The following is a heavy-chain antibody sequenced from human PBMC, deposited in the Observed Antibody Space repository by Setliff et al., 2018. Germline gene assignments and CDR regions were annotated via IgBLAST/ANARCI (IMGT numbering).Heavy chain of an antibody. Sequence: GGSLRLSCAASGFNFSSYAFNWVRQAPGKGLEWVSSISSRSTYIYYADSLKGRFTISRDNSKNTLYLQMNSLRAEDTAVYYCAKGLKSSGPDWYFDYWGPGTLVTVSS. CDR1: GFNFSSYA. V-gene: IGHV3-21*01. CDR3: AKGLKSSGPDWYFDY. J-gene: IGHJ4*02. CDR2: ISSRSTYI. D-gene: IGHD3-22*01.